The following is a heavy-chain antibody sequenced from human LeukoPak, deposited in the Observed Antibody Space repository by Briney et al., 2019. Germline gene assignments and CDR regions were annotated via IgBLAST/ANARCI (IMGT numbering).Heavy chain of an antibody. D-gene: IGHD3-3*01. J-gene: IGHJ4*02. CDR3: ARDLVPDTIFGVASY. V-gene: IGHV3-21*01. CDR1: GFTFSSYS. Sequence: GGSLRLSCAASGFTFSSYSMNWVRQAPGKGLEWVSSISSSSSYIYYADSVKGRFTISRDNAKNSLYLQMNSLRAEDTAVYYCARDLVPDTIFGVASYWGQGTLVTVSS. CDR2: ISSSSSYI.